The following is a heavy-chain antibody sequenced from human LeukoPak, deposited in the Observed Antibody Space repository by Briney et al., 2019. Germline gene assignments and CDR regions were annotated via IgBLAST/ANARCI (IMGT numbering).Heavy chain of an antibody. CDR1: GFTFSNAW. Sequence: GGSLRLSCAASGFTFSNAWMSWVRQAPGKGLEWVGRIKSKTDGGTTDYAAPVKGRFTISRDDSKNTLYLQMNSLKTEDTAVYYCTTGGVRGVTISGPFRRNSGLDAFDIWGQGTMVTVSS. CDR2: IKSKTDGGTT. V-gene: IGHV3-15*01. D-gene: IGHD3-10*01. J-gene: IGHJ3*02. CDR3: TTGGVRGVTISGPFRRNSGLDAFDI.